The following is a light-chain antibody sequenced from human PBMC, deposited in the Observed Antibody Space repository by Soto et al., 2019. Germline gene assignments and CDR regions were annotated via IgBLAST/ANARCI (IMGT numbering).Light chain of an antibody. CDR1: QSVSRN. J-gene: IGKJ1*01. CDR2: GAS. Sequence: EIVMTQSPATLSVSPGERATLSCRASQSVSRNLAWYQQKPGQAPRPLIYGASTRPTGIPARFSGSGSGTEFTLTISSLQSEDFAIYFCQQYNNWPPDRTFGQGTKVEIK. CDR3: QQYNNWPPDRT. V-gene: IGKV3-15*01.